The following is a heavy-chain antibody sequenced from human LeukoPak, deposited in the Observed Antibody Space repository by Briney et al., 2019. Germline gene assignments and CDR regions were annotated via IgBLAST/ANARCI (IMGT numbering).Heavy chain of an antibody. J-gene: IGHJ4*02. D-gene: IGHD6-19*01. CDR3: ARDGDSSGGDY. CDR2: INPNSGVT. CDR1: GYTFTGYH. V-gene: IGHV1-2*02. Sequence: ASVKVSYKASGYTFTGYHIHWVRQAPGQGLEWMGWINPNSGVTNYAQKLQGRVTMTTDTSTSTAYMELRSLRSDDTAVYYCARDGDSSGGDYWGQGTLVTVSS.